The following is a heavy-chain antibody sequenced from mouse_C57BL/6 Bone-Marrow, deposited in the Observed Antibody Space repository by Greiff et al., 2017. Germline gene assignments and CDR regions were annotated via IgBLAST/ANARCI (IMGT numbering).Heavy chain of an antibody. CDR1: GYTFTSYW. CDR3: ARPLYYGSSYWYFDV. V-gene: IGHV1-72*01. Sequence: QVQLQQPGAELVKPGASVQLSCKASGYTFTSYWMHWVKQRPGRGLEWIGRIDPNSGGTTYNEKFKSKATLTVDKPSSTAYMQLSSLTSEDSAVYYCARPLYYGSSYWYFDVWGTGTTVTVSS. J-gene: IGHJ1*03. CDR2: IDPNSGGT. D-gene: IGHD1-1*01.